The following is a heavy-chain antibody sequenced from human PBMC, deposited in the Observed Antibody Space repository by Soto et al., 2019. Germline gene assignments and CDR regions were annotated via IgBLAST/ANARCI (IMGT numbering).Heavy chain of an antibody. D-gene: IGHD3-10*01. CDR1: GYSFTSYW. J-gene: IGHJ6*02. CDR3: ARAMVRGKNYYGMDV. V-gene: IGHV5-51*03. CDR2: IYPGDSDT. Sequence: EVQLVQSGAEVKKPGESLKISCKGSGYSFTSYWIGWVRQLPGKGLEWMGIIYPGDSDTRYSPSFQGQVTISADKSISTAYLQWSSLKASDTAMYYCARAMVRGKNYYGMDVWGQGTTVTVSS.